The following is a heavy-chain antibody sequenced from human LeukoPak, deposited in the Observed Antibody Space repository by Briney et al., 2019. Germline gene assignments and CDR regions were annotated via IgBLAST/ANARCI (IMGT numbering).Heavy chain of an antibody. J-gene: IGHJ6*02. D-gene: IGHD1-1*01. CDR2: ISAYDGNT. Sequence: GASVKVSCKASGYTFTSYGISWVRQAPGQGLEWMGWISAYDGNTNYAQKLQGRVTMTTDTSTSAAYMELRSLRSDDTAVYYCARTLESGYYYGMDVWGQGTTVTVSS. CDR1: GYTFTSYG. V-gene: IGHV1-18*01. CDR3: ARTLESGYYYGMDV.